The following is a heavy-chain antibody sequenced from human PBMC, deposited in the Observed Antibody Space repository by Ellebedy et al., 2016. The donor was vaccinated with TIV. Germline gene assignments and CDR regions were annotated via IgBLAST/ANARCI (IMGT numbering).Heavy chain of an antibody. V-gene: IGHV4-4*07. D-gene: IGHD3-22*01. CDR1: GVSITSHF. CDR3: ARHGPQWFDAFDL. Sequence: SETLSLTCAASGVSITSHFWTWIRQPAGGGLEWIGRLHSSGTPNYNPSLKSRVIMSRDTSKDQFSLKLSSVTAADTAVYYCARHGPQWFDAFDLWGQGTLVTVSS. CDR2: LHSSGTP. J-gene: IGHJ3*01.